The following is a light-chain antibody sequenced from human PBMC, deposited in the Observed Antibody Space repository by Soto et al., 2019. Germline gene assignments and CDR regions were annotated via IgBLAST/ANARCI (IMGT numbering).Light chain of an antibody. CDR2: DAS. V-gene: IGKV3-11*01. J-gene: IGKJ2*01. CDR3: QQRSNWPPYT. CDR1: QSVSSY. Sequence: EIVLTXSPATLSLSPGERATLSCRASQSVSSYLAWYQQKPGQAPRLLIYDASNRATGIPARFSGSGSGTDFTLTISSLEPEDFAVYYCQQRSNWPPYTFGQGTKLEIK.